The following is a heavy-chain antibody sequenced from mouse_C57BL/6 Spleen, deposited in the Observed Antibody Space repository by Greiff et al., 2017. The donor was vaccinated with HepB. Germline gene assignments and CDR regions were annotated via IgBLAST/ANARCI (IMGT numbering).Heavy chain of an antibody. D-gene: IGHD1-1*01. V-gene: IGHV1-64*01. CDR1: GYTFTSYW. CDR2: IHPNSGST. Sequence: QVQLQQPGAELVKPGASVKLSCKASGYTFTSYWMHWVKQRPGQGLEWIGMIHPNSGSTNYNEKFKSKATLTVDKSSSTAYMQLSSLTSEDSAVYYCARPITTVVARYFDVWGTGTTVTVSS. J-gene: IGHJ1*03. CDR3: ARPITTVVARYFDV.